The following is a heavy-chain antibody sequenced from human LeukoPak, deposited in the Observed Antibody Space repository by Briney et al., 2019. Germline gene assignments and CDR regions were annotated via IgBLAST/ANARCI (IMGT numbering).Heavy chain of an antibody. CDR3: AKDRAHYDFWTANMDV. J-gene: IGHJ6*03. Sequence: PGGSLRLSCAASGFTFSSYGMHWVRQAPGKGLEWVAVISYDGSNKYYADSVKGRFTISRDNSKNTLYLQMNSLRAEDTAVYYCAKDRAHYDFWTANMDVWGKGTTVTVSS. V-gene: IGHV3-30*18. CDR1: GFTFSSYG. D-gene: IGHD3-3*01. CDR2: ISYDGSNK.